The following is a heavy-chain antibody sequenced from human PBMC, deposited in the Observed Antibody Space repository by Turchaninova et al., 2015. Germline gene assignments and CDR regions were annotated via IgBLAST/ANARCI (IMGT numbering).Heavy chain of an antibody. V-gene: IGHV4-31*03. D-gene: IGHD5-24*01. CDR3: ARDRDGYNGVDY. CDR2: IYYSGTT. Sequence: QVQLQESGPGLVKPSQTLSLTCTVSGDSISSGTYYWTWIRPRPGKGLDWIGYIYYSGTTDYNPSLKSRVTISVDTSKTQFSLKLSSVTAADTAVYYCARDRDGYNGVDYWGQGTLVTVSS. J-gene: IGHJ4*02. CDR1: GDSISSGTYY.